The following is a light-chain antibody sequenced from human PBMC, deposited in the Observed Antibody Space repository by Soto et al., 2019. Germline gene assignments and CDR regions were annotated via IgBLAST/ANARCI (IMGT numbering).Light chain of an antibody. V-gene: IGKV3-15*01. J-gene: IGKJ5*01. CDR2: GAS. CDR3: HQYGISPIP. Sequence: EKVMTKSPAVLSVSTEEGATLSCRASENVRTKVGWYQQKAGQAPRLLIYGASTRATGIPDRFSGSGSGTELTLTISRLEPEDFAVYYCHQYGISPIPFGQGTRLEIK. CDR1: ENVRTK.